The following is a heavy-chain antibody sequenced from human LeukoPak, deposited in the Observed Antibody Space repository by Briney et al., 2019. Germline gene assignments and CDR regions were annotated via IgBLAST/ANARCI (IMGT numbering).Heavy chain of an antibody. D-gene: IGHD2-8*01. CDR2: INPNSGGT. CDR1: GYTFTSYY. J-gene: IGHJ4*02. CDR3: ARGYCTNGVCYNGCGY. Sequence: ASVKVSCKASGYTFTSYYMHWVRQAPGQGLEWMGWINPNSGGTNYAQKFQGRATMTRDTSISTAYMELSRLRSDDTAVYYCARGYCTNGVCYNGCGYWGQGTLVTVSS. V-gene: IGHV1-2*02.